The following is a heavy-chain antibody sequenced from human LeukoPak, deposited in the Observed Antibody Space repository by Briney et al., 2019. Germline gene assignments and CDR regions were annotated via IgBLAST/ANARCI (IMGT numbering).Heavy chain of an antibody. CDR1: GFTVSSNY. CDR2: IYSGGGT. Sequence: GGSLRLSCAASGFTVSSNYMSWVRQAPGRGLEWVSVIYSGGGTSYADSVKGRFTISRDNSKNTLYLQMNSLRAEDTAVYYCARDLYSGLYYFDYWGQGTLVAVSS. D-gene: IGHD6-13*01. CDR3: ARDLYSGLYYFDY. J-gene: IGHJ4*02. V-gene: IGHV3-66*01.